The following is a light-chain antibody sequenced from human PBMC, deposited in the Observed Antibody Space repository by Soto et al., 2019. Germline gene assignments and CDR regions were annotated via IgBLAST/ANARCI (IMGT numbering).Light chain of an antibody. J-gene: IGKJ4*01. V-gene: IGKV1-5*01. Sequence: DIHITRSPCTLSTSVGDRVTITCGASQSISSRVAWYQQKPGQAPKLLIYDASSLQSGVPSRFSGSGSGTEFTLTISSLQSEDFAVYYCQQYNNWPLTFGGGTKVDIK. CDR3: QQYNNWPLT. CDR2: DAS. CDR1: QSISSR.